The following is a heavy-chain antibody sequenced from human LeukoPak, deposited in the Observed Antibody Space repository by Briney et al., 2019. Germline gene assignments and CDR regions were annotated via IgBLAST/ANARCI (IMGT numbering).Heavy chain of an antibody. Sequence: GGSLRLSCAASGFTFSSYSMNWVRQARGKGLEWVSSISSSSSYIYYADSVKGRFTISRDNAKNSLYLQMNSLRAEDTAVYYCAREYSGSYHGEDYWGQGTLVTVSS. CDR3: AREYSGSYHGEDY. J-gene: IGHJ4*02. CDR1: GFTFSSYS. V-gene: IGHV3-21*01. D-gene: IGHD1-26*01. CDR2: ISSSSSYI.